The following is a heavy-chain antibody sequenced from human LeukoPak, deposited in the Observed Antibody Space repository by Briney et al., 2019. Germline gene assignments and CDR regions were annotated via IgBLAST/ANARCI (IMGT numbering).Heavy chain of an antibody. J-gene: IGHJ4*02. CDR2: TSRSSRYI. V-gene: IGHV3-21*01. CDR3: AREPYCSGGSCYSGGYFDY. Sequence: PGGSLRLSCAASGFTFSTYSMNWVRQAPGRGLEWVSSTSRSSRYIYYADSVKGRFTISRDNAKNSLYLQMNSLRAEDAAVYYCAREPYCSGGSCYSGGYFDYWGQGTLVTVSS. CDR1: GFTFSTYS. D-gene: IGHD2-15*01.